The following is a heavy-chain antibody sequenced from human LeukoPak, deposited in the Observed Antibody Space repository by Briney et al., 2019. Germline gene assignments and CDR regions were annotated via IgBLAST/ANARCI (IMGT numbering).Heavy chain of an antibody. CDR3: ARYITGTTQRYYFDY. CDR2: IYYSGST. V-gene: IGHV4-39*07. D-gene: IGHD1-7*01. J-gene: IGHJ4*02. CDR1: GGSISSSSYY. Sequence: SETLSLTCTVSGGSISSSSYYWGWIRQPPGKGLEWIGSIYYSGSTYYNPSLKSRVTISVDTSKNQFSLKLSSVTAADTAVYYCARYITGTTQRYYFDYWGQGTLVTVSS.